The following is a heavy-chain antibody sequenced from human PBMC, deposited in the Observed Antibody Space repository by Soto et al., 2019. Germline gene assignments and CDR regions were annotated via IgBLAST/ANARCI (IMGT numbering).Heavy chain of an antibody. V-gene: IGHV4-39*01. D-gene: IGHD3-3*02. CDR1: GDSIISSDFY. CDR3: ARHSLALRKNNWFDP. CDR2: IFYLGSS. J-gene: IGHJ5*02. Sequence: TSETLSLTCPVSGDSIISSDFYWGWVRQPPGKVLEWIGSIFYLGSSYYNPSLKSRVTMSVDTSKNQFSLRLRSVTAADTALYFCARHSLALRKNNWFDPWGQGIMVTVSS.